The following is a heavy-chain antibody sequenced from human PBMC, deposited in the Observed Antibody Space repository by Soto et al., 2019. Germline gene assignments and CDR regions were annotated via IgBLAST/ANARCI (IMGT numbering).Heavy chain of an antibody. Sequence: ASVKVSCKTSGYTFSSYGIVWVRQAPGQGLEWMGWISTYNVDTKYADKFQGRLTMSSDTSTTTAFMELRRLKSDDTAVYYCVRGGFAYGYLDYWGQGTLVTVSS. CDR1: GYTFSSYG. CDR2: ISTYNVDT. D-gene: IGHD5-18*01. V-gene: IGHV1-18*01. CDR3: VRGGFAYGYLDY. J-gene: IGHJ4*02.